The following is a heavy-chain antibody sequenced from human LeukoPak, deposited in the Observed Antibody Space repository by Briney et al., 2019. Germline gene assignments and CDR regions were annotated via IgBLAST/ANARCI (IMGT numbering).Heavy chain of an antibody. CDR3: ARDIIAAAGTFDY. CDR1: GYTLTELS. Sequence: GASVKVSCKVSGYTLTELSMHWVRQAPGKGLEWMGGFDPEDGETIYAQKFQGRVTITTDESTSTAYMELSSLRSEDTAVYYCARDIIAAAGTFDYWGQGTLVTVSS. V-gene: IGHV1-24*01. D-gene: IGHD6-13*01. CDR2: FDPEDGET. J-gene: IGHJ4*02.